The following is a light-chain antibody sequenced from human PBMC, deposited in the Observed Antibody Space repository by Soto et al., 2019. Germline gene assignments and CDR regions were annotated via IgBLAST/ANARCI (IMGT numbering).Light chain of an antibody. CDR1: QSTTYW. V-gene: IGKV1-5*01. Sequence: GDRVTITCRASQSTTYWLAWYQQKPGRAPKLLIYDVFNLQSGVPSRFSGSGSGTEFTLTISSLQPDDSATYYCQQYHSFSFTFGQGTKLEIK. CDR3: QQYHSFSFT. J-gene: IGKJ2*01. CDR2: DVF.